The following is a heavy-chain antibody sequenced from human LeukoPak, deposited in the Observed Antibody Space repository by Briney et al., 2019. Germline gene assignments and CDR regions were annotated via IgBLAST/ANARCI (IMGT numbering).Heavy chain of an antibody. D-gene: IGHD2-2*01. CDR1: GFTFSSYA. J-gene: IGHJ4*02. V-gene: IGHV3-23*01. Sequence: GGSLRLSCAASGFTFSSYAMSWVRQAPGKGLEWVSAISGSGGSTYYADSVKGRFTISRDNSKNTLYLQMNSLRAEDTAVYYCAKGYCSSTSCREIDYRGQGTLVTVSS. CDR2: ISGSGGST. CDR3: AKGYCSSTSCREIDY.